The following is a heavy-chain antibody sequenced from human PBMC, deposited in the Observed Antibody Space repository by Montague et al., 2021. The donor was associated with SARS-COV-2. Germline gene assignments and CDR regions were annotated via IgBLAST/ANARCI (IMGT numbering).Heavy chain of an antibody. CDR2: TYYSGVA. J-gene: IGHJ5*02. Sequence: SETLSLTCTVSGDSMRSSYWNWIRQPPGKGLEYIGYTYYSGVANYNPSLRSRVTISLDTSKNQFSWNLRSVTAADTAVYYCARSVVGGTYRHTRWFDPWGQGTLVTVLS. CDR3: ARSVVGGTYRHTRWFDP. V-gene: IGHV4-59*13. CDR1: GDSMRSSY. D-gene: IGHD3-16*02.